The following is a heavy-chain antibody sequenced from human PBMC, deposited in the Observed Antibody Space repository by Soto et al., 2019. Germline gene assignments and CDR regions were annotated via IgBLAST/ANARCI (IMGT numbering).Heavy chain of an antibody. CDR1: GYSFITSYY. J-gene: IGHJ3*02. CDR3: ARDTGYDHDAFDI. V-gene: IGHV1-46*01. D-gene: IGHD5-12*01. Sequence: ASVKVSCKASGYSFITSYYMHWVRQAPGQGLEWMGIINPTGSMTKYSQRFQGRLTMTRDTSTSTDYMELTTLTSEDTAAYFCARDTGYDHDAFDIWGQGTMVTVS. CDR2: INPTGSMT.